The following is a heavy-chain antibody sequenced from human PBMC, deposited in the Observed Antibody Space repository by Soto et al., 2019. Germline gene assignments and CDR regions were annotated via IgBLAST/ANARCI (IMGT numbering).Heavy chain of an antibody. CDR3: ARDVRECQFVYMDV. D-gene: IGHD2-2*01. V-gene: IGHV4-59*01. CDR2: IYYSGRT. CDR1: GGSISNYY. Sequence: PSETLSLTCTVSGGSISNYYWSWIRQPPGKGLEWIGYIYYSGRTNYNPSLKSRVTISVDTSKNQFSLKLTSVTAAETAVYYCARDVRECQFVYMDVWGKGTTVTVSS. J-gene: IGHJ6*03.